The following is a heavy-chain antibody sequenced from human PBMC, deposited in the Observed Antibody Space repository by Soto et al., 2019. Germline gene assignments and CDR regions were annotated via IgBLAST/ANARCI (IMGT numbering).Heavy chain of an antibody. CDR1: GFTFSAYG. D-gene: IGHD1-26*01. Sequence: QVQLVESGGGVVQPGRSLRLSCATSGFTFSAYGMHWVRQTPGKGLEWLAFISYDENNKYYADSVNGRFTNSRDNSQNTLALQMNILRADDTALYYCAGDILLEPGVPPVDYWGQGTLVTVSS. J-gene: IGHJ4*02. CDR3: AGDILLEPGVPPVDY. V-gene: IGHV3-30*03. CDR2: ISYDENNK.